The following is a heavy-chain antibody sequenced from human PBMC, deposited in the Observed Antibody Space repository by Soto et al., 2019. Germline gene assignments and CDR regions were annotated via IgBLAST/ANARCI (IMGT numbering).Heavy chain of an antibody. CDR2: ISKSDYT. Sequence: GGSLRLSCTVSGFAFNNYGINWVRQAPGKGLEWVSSISKSDYTYYSDSVKSRFAISRDNAKSSVSLQMNTLRVEDTAVYYCAREDSIIIPAVSDFWGRGTLVTVSS. V-gene: IGHV3-21*01. CDR3: AREDSIIIPAVSDF. CDR1: GFAFNNYG. J-gene: IGHJ4*02. D-gene: IGHD2-2*01.